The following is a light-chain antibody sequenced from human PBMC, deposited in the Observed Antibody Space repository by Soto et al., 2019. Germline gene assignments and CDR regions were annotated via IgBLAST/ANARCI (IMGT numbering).Light chain of an antibody. CDR3: QAYNFDWT. J-gene: IGKJ1*01. Sequence: DIQMTQFPSTLSASIGGRVTITCRASQSISNSLAWYQEKPGKAPKVLIYKASSLQTRVPSRFRGSGSRTEFTLTISSLQPDDFASYDCQAYNFDWTFGQGTKVEIK. V-gene: IGKV1-5*03. CDR1: QSISNS. CDR2: KAS.